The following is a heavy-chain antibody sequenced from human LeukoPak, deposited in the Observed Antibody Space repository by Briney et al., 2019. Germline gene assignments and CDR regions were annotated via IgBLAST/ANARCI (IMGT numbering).Heavy chain of an antibody. CDR1: GFTFSSYS. CDR2: ISSSSSYI. D-gene: IGHD1-26*01. CDR3: AKDLFIGIVGHHARDFAFEN. J-gene: IGHJ4*02. Sequence: GGSLRLSCAASGFTFSSYSMNWVRQAPGKGLEWVSSISSSSSYIYYADSVKGRFTISRDNAKNSLYLQMNSLRAEDTAVYYCAKDLFIGIVGHHARDFAFENWGQGTLVTVSS. V-gene: IGHV3-21*01.